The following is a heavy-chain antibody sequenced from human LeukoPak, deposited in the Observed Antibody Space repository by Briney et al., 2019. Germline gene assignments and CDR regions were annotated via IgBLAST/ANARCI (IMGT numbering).Heavy chain of an antibody. CDR1: GFTFSSYA. J-gene: IGHJ6*03. CDR2: ISGSGGST. CDR3: ARASSHFDWLSGREYYMDV. Sequence: GGSLRLSCAASGFTFSSYAMSWVRQAPGKGLEWVSAISGSGGSTYYADSVKGRFTISRDNSKNTLYLQMNSLRAEDTAVYYCARASSHFDWLSGREYYMDVWGKGTAVTISS. D-gene: IGHD3-9*01. V-gene: IGHV3-23*01.